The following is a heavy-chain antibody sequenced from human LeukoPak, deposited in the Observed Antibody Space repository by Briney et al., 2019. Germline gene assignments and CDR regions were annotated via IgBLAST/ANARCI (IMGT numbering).Heavy chain of an antibody. V-gene: IGHV4-38-2*01. J-gene: IGHJ4*02. Sequence: PSETLSLTCAVSGYSISGGYFWGWIRQSPGKGLEWIGSIYHTGTTYYNPALKSRVTIFVDTSKNQFSLKVNSVTAADTAVYYCARPPDSSDYGAAFDCWGQGTLVTVSS. CDR2: IYHTGTT. CDR1: GYSISGGYF. D-gene: IGHD4-11*01. CDR3: ARPPDSSDYGAAFDC.